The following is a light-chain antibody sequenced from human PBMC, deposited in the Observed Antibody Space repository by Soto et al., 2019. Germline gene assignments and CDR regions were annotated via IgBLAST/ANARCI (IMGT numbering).Light chain of an antibody. J-gene: IGKJ1*01. CDR3: QQYNSYLWT. Sequence: DIQMTQSPSTLSASVGDRVTITCRASQSISSWLAWYQQKQGKAPKLLIYDASSLESCVPSRFSGSGSGTEFTLTISSMQPDDFATYYCQQYNSYLWTFGQGTKVEIK. V-gene: IGKV1-5*01. CDR1: QSISSW. CDR2: DAS.